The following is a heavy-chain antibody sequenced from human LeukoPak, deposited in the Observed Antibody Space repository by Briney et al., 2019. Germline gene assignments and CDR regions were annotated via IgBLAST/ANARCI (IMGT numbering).Heavy chain of an antibody. D-gene: IGHD3-10*01. V-gene: IGHV4-38-2*01. CDR2: IYHSGST. CDR3: ARVGGFRGVIITDDY. CDR1: GYSISSGYY. Sequence: SETLSLTCAVSGYSISSGYYWGWIRQPPGKGLEWSGSIYHSGSTYYNPSLKSRVTISVDTSKNQFSLKLSSVTAADTAVYYCARVGGFRGVIITDDYWGQGTLVTVSS. J-gene: IGHJ4*02.